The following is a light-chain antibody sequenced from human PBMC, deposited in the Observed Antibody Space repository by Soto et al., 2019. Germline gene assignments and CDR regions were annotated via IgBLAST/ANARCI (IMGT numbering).Light chain of an antibody. V-gene: IGLV2-11*01. Sequence: QSVLTQPASVSGSPGQSITISCTGTSSDVGGYNLVSWYQQHPGKAPKLMIYDVSKRPSGVPDRFSGSKSGNTASLTISGLQAEDEADYYCCSYAGSYTDYVFGTGTKVTVL. J-gene: IGLJ1*01. CDR2: DVS. CDR3: CSYAGSYTDYV. CDR1: SSDVGGYNL.